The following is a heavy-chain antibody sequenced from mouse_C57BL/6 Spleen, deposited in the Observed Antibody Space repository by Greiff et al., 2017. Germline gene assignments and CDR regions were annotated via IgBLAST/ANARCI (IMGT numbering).Heavy chain of an antibody. V-gene: IGHV7-3*01. CDR1: GFTFTDYY. J-gene: IGHJ4*01. Sequence: EVQRVESGGGLVQPGGSLSLSCAASGFTFTDYYMSWVRQPPGKALEWLGFIRNKANGYTTEYSASVKGRFTISRDNSQSILSLQMNALRAEDSATYYCARFQFLTQFITTVVAGMDYWGQGTSVTVSS. CDR3: ARFQFLTQFITTVVAGMDY. D-gene: IGHD1-1*01. CDR2: IRNKANGYTT.